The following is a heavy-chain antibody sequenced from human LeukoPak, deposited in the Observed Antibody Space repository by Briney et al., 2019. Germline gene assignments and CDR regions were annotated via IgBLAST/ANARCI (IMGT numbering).Heavy chain of an antibody. D-gene: IGHD6-6*01. CDR2: IYYSGST. CDR1: SGSISSSSYY. V-gene: IGHV4-39*01. Sequence: SETLSLTCTVSSGSISSSSYYWGWIRQPPGKGLEWIGSIYYSGSTYYNPSLKSRVTISVDTSKNQFSLKLSSVTAADTAVYYCARPGSSSSRYYYYYGMDVWGQGTTVTVSS. J-gene: IGHJ6*02. CDR3: ARPGSSSSRYYYYYGMDV.